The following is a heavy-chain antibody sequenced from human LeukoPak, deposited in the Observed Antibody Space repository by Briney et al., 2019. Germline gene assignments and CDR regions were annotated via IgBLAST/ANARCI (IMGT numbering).Heavy chain of an antibody. CDR3: ARDPGHSGWYGDY. CDR2: IWYDGSNK. CDR1: GFTFSSYG. D-gene: IGHD6-19*01. V-gene: IGHV3-33*01. J-gene: IGHJ4*02. Sequence: GGSLRLSCAASGFTFSSYGMHWVRQAPGKGLEWVSIIWYDGSNKYYADYVKGRFIISKDNSKNTLYLQMNSLRAGDTAVYYCARDPGHSGWYGDYWGQGTLVTVSS.